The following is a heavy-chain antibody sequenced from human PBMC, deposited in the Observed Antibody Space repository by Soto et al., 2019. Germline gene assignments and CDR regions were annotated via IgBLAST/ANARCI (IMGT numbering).Heavy chain of an antibody. Sequence: GASVKVSCKASGGTFSSYAISWVRQAPGQGLEWMGGIIPIFGTANYAQKFQGRVTITADESTSTAYMELSSLRSEDTAVYYCARVGDILTGYSAFDYWGQGTLVTVSS. V-gene: IGHV1-69*13. D-gene: IGHD3-9*01. CDR1: GGTFSSYA. CDR2: IIPIFGTA. J-gene: IGHJ4*02. CDR3: ARVGDILTGYSAFDY.